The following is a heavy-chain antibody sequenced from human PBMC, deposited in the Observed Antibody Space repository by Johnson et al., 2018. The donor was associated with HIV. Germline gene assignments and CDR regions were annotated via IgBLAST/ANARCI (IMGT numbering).Heavy chain of an antibody. CDR1: GFTFSNYG. Sequence: QVQLVESGGGLVQPGRSLRLSCAASGFTFSNYGMHWVRQAPGKGLEWVAVTWFDGSNKYYSDSVKGRFTISRDNSKNTLYLQMNSLRAEDTAVDYCAKVAVATAAGGVALDIWGPGTMVTVSA. CDR2: TWFDGSNK. V-gene: IGHV3-33*06. CDR3: AKVAVATAAGGVALDI. D-gene: IGHD6-13*01. J-gene: IGHJ3*02.